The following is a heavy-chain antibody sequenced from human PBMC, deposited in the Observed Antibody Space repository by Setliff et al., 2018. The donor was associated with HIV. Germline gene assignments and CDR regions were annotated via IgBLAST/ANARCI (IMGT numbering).Heavy chain of an antibody. J-gene: IGHJ5*02. CDR1: GFTFSNAW. CDR3: LTSGGGA. D-gene: IGHD1-1*01. CDR2: IGSKTDGGTT. V-gene: IGHV3-15*04. Sequence: TGGSLRLSCPVSGFTFSNAWMGWVRQAPGKGLEWVGRIGSKTDGGTTDYAAPVKGRFTVSRDDSKNTLYLQMNSLKSEDSAVYYCLTSGGGAWGQGTLVTVS.